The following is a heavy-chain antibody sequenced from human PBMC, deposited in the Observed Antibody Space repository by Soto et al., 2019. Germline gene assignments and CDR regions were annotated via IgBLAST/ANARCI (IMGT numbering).Heavy chain of an antibody. V-gene: IGHV1-18*01. Sequence: ASVKVSCKASGYTFTSYGISWVRQAPGQGLEWMGWISAYNGNTKYSQKFQGRVTITRDTSASTAYMELSSLRSEDTAVYYCARGGNIVVANYGLDVWGQGTTVTASS. CDR1: GYTFTSYG. J-gene: IGHJ6*02. CDR2: ISAYNGNT. D-gene: IGHD2-2*01. CDR3: ARGGNIVVANYGLDV.